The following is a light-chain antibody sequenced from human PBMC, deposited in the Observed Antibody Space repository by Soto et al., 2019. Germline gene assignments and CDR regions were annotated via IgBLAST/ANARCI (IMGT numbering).Light chain of an antibody. CDR3: MQGTHWPKT. J-gene: IGKJ1*01. Sequence: DVVLTQSPLSLPVTLGQPASISCMSSQSLVSSDGNTYLHWFQQRPGHSPRHLIYKISNRDSGVPDRFRGSGSGTDFTLEISRVEAEDVGLYYCMQGTHWPKTFGQGTKVEIK. V-gene: IGKV2-30*01. CDR2: KIS. CDR1: QSLVSSDGNTY.